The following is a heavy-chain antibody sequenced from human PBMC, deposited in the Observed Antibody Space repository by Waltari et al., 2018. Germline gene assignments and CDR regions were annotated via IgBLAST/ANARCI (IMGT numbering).Heavy chain of an antibody. D-gene: IGHD3-22*01. Sequence: EEQLVESGGGLAQPGESLRLSCAASGFTFSRYWMDWVRQAPGKGLVWVSRINSDGSSTTYADSVKGRFTISRDNDKNTLYVQMNRLRPEDTAVYYCARVATKTYSSPVPGRPYYYGMDVWGQGTTVTVSS. J-gene: IGHJ6*02. V-gene: IGHV3-74*01. CDR1: GFTFSRYW. CDR3: ARVATKTYSSPVPGRPYYYGMDV. CDR2: INSDGSST.